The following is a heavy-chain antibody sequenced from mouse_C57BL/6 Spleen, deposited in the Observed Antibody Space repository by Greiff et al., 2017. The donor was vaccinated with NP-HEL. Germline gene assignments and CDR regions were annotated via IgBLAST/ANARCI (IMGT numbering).Heavy chain of an antibody. J-gene: IGHJ3*01. CDR3: ARSYSNSAWFAY. V-gene: IGHV1-53*01. CDR2: INPRNGGT. CDR1: GYTFTSYW. D-gene: IGHD2-5*01. Sequence: QVQLQQPGTELVKPGASVKLSCKASGYTFTSYWMHWVKQRPGQGLEWIGNINPRNGGTNYNEKFKSKATLTVDKSSSTAFMPLSSLTSEDSAVYYCARSYSNSAWFAYWGQGTLVTVSA.